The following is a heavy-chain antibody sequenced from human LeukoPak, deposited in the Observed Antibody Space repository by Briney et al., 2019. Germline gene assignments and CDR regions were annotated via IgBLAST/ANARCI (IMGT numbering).Heavy chain of an antibody. Sequence: PGGSLRLSCAASGFTFSSYAMSWVRQAPGKGLEWVSAISGSGGSTYYADSVKGRFTISRDNSKNTLYLQMNSLRAEDTAVYYCAKDMGGYSSGYLDFDYWGQGTLVTVSS. J-gene: IGHJ4*02. CDR3: AKDMGGYSSGYLDFDY. CDR2: ISGSGGST. D-gene: IGHD3-22*01. V-gene: IGHV3-23*01. CDR1: GFTFSSYA.